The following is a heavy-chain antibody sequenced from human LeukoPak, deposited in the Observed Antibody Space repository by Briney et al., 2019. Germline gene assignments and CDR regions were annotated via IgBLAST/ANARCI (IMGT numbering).Heavy chain of an antibody. CDR3: ARDHSNYDSSGYYFSYYYYYYMDV. D-gene: IGHD3-22*01. Sequence: GGSLRLSCAASGFTFSSYWMSWVRQAPGKGLEWVANIKQDGSEKYYVDSMKGRFTISRDNAKNSLYLQMNSLRAEDTAVYYCARDHSNYDSSGYYFSYYYYYYMDVWGKGTTVTVSS. CDR1: GFTFSSYW. J-gene: IGHJ6*03. CDR2: IKQDGSEK. V-gene: IGHV3-7*01.